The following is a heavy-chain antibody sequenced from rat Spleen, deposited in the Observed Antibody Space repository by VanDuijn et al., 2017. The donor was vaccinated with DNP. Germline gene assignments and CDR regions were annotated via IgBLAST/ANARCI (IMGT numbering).Heavy chain of an antibody. D-gene: IGHD1-4*01. CDR3: ARHVLPLRVWDY. V-gene: IGHV5-22*01. J-gene: IGHJ2*01. Sequence: EVQLVESGGGLVQPGSSLKLSCAASGFIISDYYMAWVRQVPTKGLEWVAYISYDGGRTYNGDSVKGRFTISRDNAKNTLYLQMNSLRSEDTATYYCARHVLPLRVWDYWGQGVMVTVSS. CDR2: ISYDGGRT. CDR1: GFIISDYY.